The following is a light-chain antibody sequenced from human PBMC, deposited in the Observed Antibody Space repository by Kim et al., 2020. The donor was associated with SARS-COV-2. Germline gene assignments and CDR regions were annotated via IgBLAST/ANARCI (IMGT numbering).Light chain of an antibody. V-gene: IGLV2-18*02. CDR1: SNDIGIYNR. CDR2: EVT. CDR3: SSYTSRNIYV. J-gene: IGLJ1*01. Sequence: QSALTQPPSVSGSSGQSVTISCTGTSNDIGIYNRVSWYQQPPGTAPKLIIYEVTNRPSGVPERFSGSKSGNTASLIISGLQAEDEADYYCSSYTSRNIYVFGIGAKVTVL.